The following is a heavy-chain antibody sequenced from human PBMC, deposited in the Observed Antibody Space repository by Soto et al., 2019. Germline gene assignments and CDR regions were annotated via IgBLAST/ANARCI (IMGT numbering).Heavy chain of an antibody. CDR3: ARVWGGAFDF. CDR2: IYYSGST. CDR1: GGSISSYY. V-gene: IGHV4-59*01. Sequence: SETLSLTCAVSGGSISSYYWSWIRQPPGKGLEWIGYIYYSGSTNYNPSLKSRVTILVDTSKNQFSLKLSSVTAADTAVYYCARVWGGAFDFWGQGTMVTVSS. J-gene: IGHJ3*01. D-gene: IGHD3-10*01.